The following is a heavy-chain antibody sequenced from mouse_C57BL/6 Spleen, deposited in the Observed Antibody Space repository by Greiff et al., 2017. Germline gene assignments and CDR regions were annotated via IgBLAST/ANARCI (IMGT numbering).Heavy chain of an antibody. CDR2: IRSKSNNYAT. J-gene: IGHJ3*01. V-gene: IGHV10-1*01. D-gene: IGHD3-1*01. CDR1: GFSFNTYA. CDR3: VRQGDGPWFAY. Sequence: EVQLVESGGGLVQPKGSLKLSCAASGFSFNTYAMNWVRQAPGKGLEWVARIRSKSNNYATYYADSVKDRFTISRDDSESMLYLQMNNLKTDDTAMYYCVRQGDGPWFAYWGQGTLVTVSA.